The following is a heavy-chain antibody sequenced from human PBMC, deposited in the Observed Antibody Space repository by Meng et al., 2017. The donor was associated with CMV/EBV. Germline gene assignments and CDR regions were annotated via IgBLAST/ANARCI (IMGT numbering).Heavy chain of an antibody. J-gene: IGHJ6*02. CDR2: ISSSSSYI. Sequence: ESLKISCAASGFTFSSYSMNWVRQAPGKGLEWVSSISSSSSYIYYADSVKGRFTISRDNAKNSLYLQMNSLRAEDTAVYYCARDQTVTIGNYYYGMDVWGQGTTVTVSS. D-gene: IGHD4-11*01. CDR3: ARDQTVTIGNYYYGMDV. CDR1: GFTFSSYS. V-gene: IGHV3-21*01.